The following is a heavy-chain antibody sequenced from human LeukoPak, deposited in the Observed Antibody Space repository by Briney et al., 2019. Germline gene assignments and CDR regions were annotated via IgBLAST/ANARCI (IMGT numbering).Heavy chain of an antibody. CDR1: GGSISSSSYY. J-gene: IGHJ4*02. CDR2: IYHSGST. V-gene: IGHV4-39*07. D-gene: IGHD3-10*01. CDR3: ARVQFAEGYFDY. Sequence: SETLSLTCTVSGGSISSSSYYWGWIRQPPGKGLEWIGSIYHSGSTYYNSSLKSRVTISVDMAKQQFSLKLRSVTAADTAVYYCARVQFAEGYFDYWGQGALVTVSS.